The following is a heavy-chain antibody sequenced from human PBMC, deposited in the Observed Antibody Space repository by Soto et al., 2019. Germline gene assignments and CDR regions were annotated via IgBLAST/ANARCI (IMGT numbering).Heavy chain of an antibody. CDR3: AKGDYYDSSGYLNQAYGMDV. Sequence: QVQLVESGGGVVQPGRSLRLSCAASGFTFSSYGMHWVRQAPGKGLEWVAVISYDGSNKYYADSVKGRFTISRDNSKNTLYLQMNSLRAEDTAVYYCAKGDYYDSSGYLNQAYGMDVWGQGTTVTVSS. J-gene: IGHJ6*02. CDR2: ISYDGSNK. D-gene: IGHD3-22*01. V-gene: IGHV3-30*18. CDR1: GFTFSSYG.